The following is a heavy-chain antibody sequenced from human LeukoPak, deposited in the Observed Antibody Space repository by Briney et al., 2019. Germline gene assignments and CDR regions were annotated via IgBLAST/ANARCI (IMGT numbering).Heavy chain of an antibody. V-gene: IGHV1-69*01. CDR2: IIPIFGTA. CDR3: ARVGIAAAGGYNRFVGYYYMDV. CDR1: GGTFSSYA. J-gene: IGHJ6*03. D-gene: IGHD6-13*01. Sequence: GSSVKVSCKASGGTFSSYAISWVRQAPGQGLEWMGGIIPIFGTANYAQKFQGRVTITADESTSTAYMELSSLRSGDTAVYYWARVGIAAAGGYNRFVGYYYMDVWGKGTTVTVSS.